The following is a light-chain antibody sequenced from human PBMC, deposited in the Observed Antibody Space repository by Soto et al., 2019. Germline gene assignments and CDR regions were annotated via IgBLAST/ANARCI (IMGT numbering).Light chain of an antibody. V-gene: IGKV3-20*01. CDR3: QHYGSSWT. Sequence: ITQSPATLSLSPGERATLSCRPSQIVSSNLAWQQQSPGQAPRLLIYGASSRATGIPDRFSGGGSGTFFTLTISRLDPDDFALYYCQHYGSSWTFGQGTKVDIK. CDR2: GAS. J-gene: IGKJ1*01. CDR1: QIVSSN.